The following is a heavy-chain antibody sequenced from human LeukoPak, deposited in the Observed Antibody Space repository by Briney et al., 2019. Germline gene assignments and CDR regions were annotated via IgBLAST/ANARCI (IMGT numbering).Heavy chain of an antibody. CDR1: GYTFTSYY. D-gene: IGHD5-18*01. CDR3: ARAWDTAMVKTVMNYYYMDV. Sequence: ASVKVSCKASGYTFTSYYMHWVRQAPGQGLDWMGIINPSGGSTSYAQKFQGRVTMTRDTSTSTVYMELSSLRSEDTAVYYCARAWDTAMVKTVMNYYYMDVWGKGTTVTVSS. J-gene: IGHJ6*03. CDR2: INPSGGST. V-gene: IGHV1-46*01.